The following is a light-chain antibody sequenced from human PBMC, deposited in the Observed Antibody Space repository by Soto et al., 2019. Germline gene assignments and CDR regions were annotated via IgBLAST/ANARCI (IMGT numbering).Light chain of an antibody. V-gene: IGKV1-8*01. CDR3: QQYYSYPRT. J-gene: IGKJ3*01. Sequence: AIRMTQSPSSFSASTGDRVTITFRASQGISSYLAWYQQKPGKAPKLLIYAASTLQSGVPSRFSGSGSGTDFTLTISCLQSEDFAPYYCQQYYSYPRTFGPGTKVYIK. CDR2: AAS. CDR1: QGISSY.